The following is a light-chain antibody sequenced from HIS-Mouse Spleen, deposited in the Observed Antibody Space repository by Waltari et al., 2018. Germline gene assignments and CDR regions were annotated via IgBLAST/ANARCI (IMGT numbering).Light chain of an antibody. Sequence: ATLSCRASQSVSSYLAWYQQKPGQAPRPLIYDASNRATGIPARFSGSGSGTDFTLTISSLEPEDFAVYYCQQRSNWPRTFGQGTKVEIK. CDR2: DAS. V-gene: IGKV3-11*01. CDR3: QQRSNWPRT. CDR1: QSVSSY. J-gene: IGKJ1*01.